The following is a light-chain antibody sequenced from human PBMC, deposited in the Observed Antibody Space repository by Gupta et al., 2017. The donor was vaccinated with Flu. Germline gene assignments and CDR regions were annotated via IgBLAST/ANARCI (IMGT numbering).Light chain of an antibody. CDR1: HNLGSF. V-gene: IGKV3-11*01. J-gene: IGKJ2*01. CDR3: QQRSGWPLYT. Sequence: PGERATLSCGASHNLGSFLAWFQQKPVQAPRLLIYDAFHRATGIPARFSGSGSGTDFILTISSREHDDFAVYYCQQRSGWPLYTFGQGTKLEIK. CDR2: DAF.